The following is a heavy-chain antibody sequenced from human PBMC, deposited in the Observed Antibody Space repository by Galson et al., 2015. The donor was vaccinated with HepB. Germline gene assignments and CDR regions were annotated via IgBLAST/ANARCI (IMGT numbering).Heavy chain of an antibody. CDR3: ARDLSRGSSIYYYGMDV. CDR2: IIPILGTA. J-gene: IGHJ6*02. V-gene: IGHV1-69*04. Sequence: SVKVSCKASGGTFSSYAISWVRQAPGQGLEWMGRIIPILGTANYAQKFQGRVTITADKSTSTAYMELSSLRSEDTAVYYCARDLSRGSSIYYYGMDVWGQGTTVTVSS. D-gene: IGHD2/OR15-2a*01. CDR1: GGTFSSYA.